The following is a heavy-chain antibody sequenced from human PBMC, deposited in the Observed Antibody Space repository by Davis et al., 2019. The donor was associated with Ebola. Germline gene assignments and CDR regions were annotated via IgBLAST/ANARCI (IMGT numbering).Heavy chain of an antibody. J-gene: IGHJ6*02. V-gene: IGHV3-23*01. Sequence: GESLKISCAASGFTFSSYWMSWVRQAPGKGLEWVSAISGSGGSTYYADSVKGRFTISRDNSKNTLYLQMNSLRAEDTAVYYCATSITTRRHSSSWYGSYYYGMDVWGQGTTVTVSS. CDR1: GFTFSSYW. D-gene: IGHD6-13*01. CDR3: ATSITTRRHSSSWYGSYYYGMDV. CDR2: ISGSGGST.